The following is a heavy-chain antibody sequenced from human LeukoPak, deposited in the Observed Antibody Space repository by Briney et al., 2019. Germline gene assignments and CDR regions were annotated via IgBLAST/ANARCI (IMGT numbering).Heavy chain of an antibody. J-gene: IGHJ4*02. D-gene: IGHD3-9*01. V-gene: IGHV3-23*01. Sequence: GGSLRLSCAASGFTFSSYAMSWVRQAPGKGLEWVSASSGSGGSTYYADSVKGRLTISRDNSKNTLYLQMNSLRAEDTAVYYCAKVGNDILTGYYMLDYWGQGTLVTVSS. CDR1: GFTFSSYA. CDR2: SSGSGGST. CDR3: AKVGNDILTGYYMLDY.